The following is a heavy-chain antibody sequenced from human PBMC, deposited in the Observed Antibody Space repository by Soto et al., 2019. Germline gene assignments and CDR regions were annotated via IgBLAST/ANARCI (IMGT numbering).Heavy chain of an antibody. J-gene: IGHJ2*01. CDR1: GGSISSYY. CDR3: ARDSSHADWYFDL. Sequence: QVQLQESGPGLVKPSETLSLTCTVSGGSISSYYWSWIRQPPGKGLEWIGYIYYSGSTNYNPSLKSRVTRSVDTSKNQFSLTLSSVTAADTAVYYCARDSSHADWYFDLWGRGTLVTVSS. V-gene: IGHV4-59*01. CDR2: IYYSGST.